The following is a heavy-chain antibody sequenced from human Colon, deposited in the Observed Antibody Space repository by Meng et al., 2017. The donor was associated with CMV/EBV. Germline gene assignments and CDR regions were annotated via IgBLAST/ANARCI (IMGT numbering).Heavy chain of an antibody. CDR2: VNIHSDYI. CDR1: GFNFRSYS. Sequence: GESLKISCATSGFNFRSYSMNWVRQAPGQALEWIAYVNIHSDYIFYADSVRGRFTISRDSAKSSVYLQMNSLRAEDTAVYFCARTYNWNSDRRGAALDVWGQGTTVTVS. CDR3: ARTYNWNSDRRGAALDV. D-gene: IGHD1/OR15-1a*01. V-gene: IGHV3-21*05. J-gene: IGHJ6*02.